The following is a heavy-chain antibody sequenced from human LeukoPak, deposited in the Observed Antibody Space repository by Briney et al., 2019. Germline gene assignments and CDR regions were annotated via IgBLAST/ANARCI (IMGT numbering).Heavy chain of an antibody. J-gene: IGHJ4*02. CDR1: GYNLSNNG. CDR2: TSVYNSNT. D-gene: IGHD2-2*02. CDR3: ARMGCSSASCYTLDY. V-gene: IGHV1-18*01. Sequence: ASVKVSCKASGYNLSNNGISWVRQAPGQGLEWMGWTSVYNSNTNSAQNLHGRVTMTTDTSTSTAYMELRSLRSDDTAVYYCARMGCSSASCYTLDYWGQGTLVTVSS.